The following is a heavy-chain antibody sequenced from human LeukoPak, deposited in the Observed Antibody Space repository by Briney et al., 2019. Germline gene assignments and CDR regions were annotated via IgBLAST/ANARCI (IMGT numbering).Heavy chain of an antibody. CDR1: GFTFSSYS. J-gene: IGHJ3*02. CDR3: ARDFGSGGAFDI. D-gene: IGHD3-16*01. V-gene: IGHV3-21*01. CDR2: ISSSSSYI. Sequence: PGGSLRLSCAASGFTFSSYSMNWVRQAPGKGLEWVSSISSSSSYIYYADSVKGRFTISRDNAKNSLYLQMNSLRAEDTAVYYCARDFGSGGAFDIWGQGTMVTVSS.